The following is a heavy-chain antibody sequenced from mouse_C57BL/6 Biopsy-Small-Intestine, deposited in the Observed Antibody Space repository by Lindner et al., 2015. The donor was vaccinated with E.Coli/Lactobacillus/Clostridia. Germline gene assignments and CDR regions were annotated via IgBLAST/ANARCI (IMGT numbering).Heavy chain of an antibody. CDR2: INADNGNT. CDR3: ARTSGVVIASELGAFDP. D-gene: IGHD1-3*01. J-gene: IGHJ4*01. V-gene: IGHV1-84*02. Sequence: SVKVSCKASGYTFTSYALHWVRQAPGQRPEWMGWINADNGNTEYSQKFQGRVTITRDTSAITAYMELSSLRSEDTAVYYCARTSGVVIASELGAFDPWGQGTLVTVAS. CDR1: GYTFTSYA.